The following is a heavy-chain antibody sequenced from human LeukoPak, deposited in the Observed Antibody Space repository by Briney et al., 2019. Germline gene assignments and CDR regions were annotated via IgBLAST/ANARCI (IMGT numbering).Heavy chain of an antibody. Sequence: GGSLRLSCAASGFTFSSYWMHWVRQAPGKGLLWVSRINTGGSSTTYADSVKGRFTISRDNAKNTLYLQMNSLRAEDTAVYYCAELGITMIGGVWGKGTTVTISS. CDR1: GFTFSSYW. CDR2: INTGGSST. V-gene: IGHV3-74*01. J-gene: IGHJ6*04. D-gene: IGHD3-10*02. CDR3: AELGITMIGGV.